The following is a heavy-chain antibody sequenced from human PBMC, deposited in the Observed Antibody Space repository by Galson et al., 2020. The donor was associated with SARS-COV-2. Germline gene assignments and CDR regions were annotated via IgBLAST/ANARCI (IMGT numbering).Heavy chain of an antibody. CDR3: ARASSVAAPGRYFQH. D-gene: IGHD6-13*01. CDR2: IFYRGNT. CDR1: GGSVSGYY. V-gene: IGHV4-59*02. J-gene: IGHJ1*01. Sequence: ETSETLSLTCTVSGGSVSGYYWSWIRQPPGKGLEWIGYIFYRGNTNYNPSRKSRVTISIDTSKNQLSLKLSSVTAADTAVYYCARASSVAAPGRYFQHWGQGTLVTVSS.